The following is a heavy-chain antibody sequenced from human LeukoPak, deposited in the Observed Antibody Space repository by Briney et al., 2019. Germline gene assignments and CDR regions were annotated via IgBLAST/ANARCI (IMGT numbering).Heavy chain of an antibody. CDR1: GFTFSAYW. J-gene: IGHJ4*02. CDR2: IIEDGNLK. V-gene: IGHV3-7*01. D-gene: IGHD6-19*01. Sequence: PGESLRLSCAASGFTFSAYWMTWVRQAPGKGLAWVANIIEDGNLKYYVDSVKGRFTISRDDTKNSLYLQMKSLRADDTAVYCARVGKNGWDFDHWGQGTLVTVSS. CDR3: ARVGKNGWDFDH.